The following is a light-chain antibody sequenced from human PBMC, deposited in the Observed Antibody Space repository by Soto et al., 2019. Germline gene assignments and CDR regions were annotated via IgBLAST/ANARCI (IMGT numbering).Light chain of an antibody. CDR2: DAS. CDR3: QQYAGSPRT. J-gene: IGKJ1*01. Sequence: EIVLTQAPGTLSLSPGERATLSCRASQSVSSRSLAWYQQKPGQPPRLLIFDASNRAADIPDRFSGSGSGTDFTLTINRLEPEDFAVYYCQQYAGSPRTFGQGTKVEIK. V-gene: IGKV3-20*01. CDR1: QSVSSRS.